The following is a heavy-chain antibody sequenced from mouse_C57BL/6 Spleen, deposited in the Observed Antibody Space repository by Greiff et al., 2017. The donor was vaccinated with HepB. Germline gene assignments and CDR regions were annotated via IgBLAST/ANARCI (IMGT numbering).Heavy chain of an antibody. J-gene: IGHJ2*01. CDR1: GFTFSDYY. D-gene: IGHD1-1*01. Sequence: EVKLMESEGGLVQPGSSMKLSCTASGFTFSDYYMAWVRQVPEKGLEWVANINYDGSSTYYLDSLKSRFIISRDNAKNILYLQMSSLKSEDTATYYCASYGSSGYFDYWGQGTTLTVSS. CDR3: ASYGSSGYFDY. V-gene: IGHV5-16*01. CDR2: INYDGSST.